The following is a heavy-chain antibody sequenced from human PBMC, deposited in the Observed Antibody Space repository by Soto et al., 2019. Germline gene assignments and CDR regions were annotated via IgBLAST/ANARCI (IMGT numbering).Heavy chain of an antibody. CDR1: XXXXXXXX. CDR2: VNPSGGHT. D-gene: IGHD2-21*02. J-gene: IGHJ4*02. Sequence: QVQLMQSGAEVKKPGASVKVSCKXXXXXXXXXXXXXXXXXXXXXXXXMGTVNPSGGHTTYAQHFLGRVTMXRDTSTXXXYMELTSXXXXXXXXXXCARGGHVVVVTAALDYWGQGTLVTVSS. CDR3: ARGGHVVVVTAALDY. V-gene: IGHV1-46*01.